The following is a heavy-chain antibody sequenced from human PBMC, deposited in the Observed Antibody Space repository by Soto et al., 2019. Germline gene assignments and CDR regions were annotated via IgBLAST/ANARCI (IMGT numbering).Heavy chain of an antibody. CDR2: VYDADGK. CDR3: ATWLQREHAYDV. D-gene: IGHD1-1*01. J-gene: IGHJ3*01. V-gene: IGHV3-53*01. Sequence: PGESLRLSCAVVGMTVSGKKYVAWVRQAPGKGLEWVSGVYDADGKYYADSVKGRFTTSRDSSKTIVYLEMNDLGPEDTAIYYCATWLQREHAYDVWGQGTTVTVSS. CDR1: GMTVSGKKY.